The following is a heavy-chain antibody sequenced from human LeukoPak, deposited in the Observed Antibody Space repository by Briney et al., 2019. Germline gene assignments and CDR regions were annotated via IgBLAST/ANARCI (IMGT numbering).Heavy chain of an antibody. J-gene: IGHJ4*02. V-gene: IGHV3-23*01. CDR2: ISGSGGIT. CDR1: GYPFSSYA. Sequence: GGSLRLSRAASGYPFSSYAISGVRRAPGRGLEWVSAISGSGGITYYADSVKGRFTVSRDNSKNTLDLQMNSLRAEDTAVYYCAKEETTVVTPGVDYWGQGALVTVSS. CDR3: AKEETTVVTPGVDY. D-gene: IGHD4-23*01.